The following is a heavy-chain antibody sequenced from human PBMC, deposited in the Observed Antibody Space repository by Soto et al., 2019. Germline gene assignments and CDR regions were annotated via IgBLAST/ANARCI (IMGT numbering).Heavy chain of an antibody. J-gene: IGHJ4*02. CDR2: IIPIFGTA. Sequence: QVQLVQSGAEVKKPGSSVKVSCKASGGTFSSYAISWVRQAPGQGLEWMGGIIPIFGTANYAQKFQGRVTITADESTSPAYMELSSLRSEDTAVYYCARVRQDIVATNFFDYWGQGTLVTVSS. V-gene: IGHV1-69*12. D-gene: IGHD5-12*01. CDR1: GGTFSSYA. CDR3: ARVRQDIVATNFFDY.